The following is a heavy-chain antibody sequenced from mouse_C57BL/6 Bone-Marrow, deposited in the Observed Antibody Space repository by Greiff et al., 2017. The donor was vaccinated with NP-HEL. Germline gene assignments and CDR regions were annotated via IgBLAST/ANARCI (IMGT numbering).Heavy chain of an antibody. J-gene: IGHJ2*01. Sequence: VKLQESGAELARPGASVKLSCKASGYTFTSYGISWVKQRTGQGLEWIGEIYPRSGNTYYNEKFKGKATLTADKSSSTAYMELRSLTSEDSAVYFCAREGTTVVATKFDYWGQGTTLTVSS. CDR1: GYTFTSYG. V-gene: IGHV1-81*01. D-gene: IGHD1-1*01. CDR2: IYPRSGNT. CDR3: AREGTTVVATKFDY.